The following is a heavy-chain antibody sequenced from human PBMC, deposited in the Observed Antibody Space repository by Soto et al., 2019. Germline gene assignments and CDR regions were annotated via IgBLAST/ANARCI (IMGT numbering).Heavy chain of an antibody. D-gene: IGHD1-26*01. CDR3: ASSRVGNYCFDY. Sequence: QVQLVQSGAEVQKTGSSVKVSCKATGGTFSSHAISWVRLAPGQGLEWMGGSIPIFGTGTDAQKFQGRVTITADESTSTANMELSSLRAEDTAVYYCASSRVGNYCFDYWGQGTLVTVCS. V-gene: IGHV1-69*01. CDR2: SIPIFGTG. J-gene: IGHJ4*02. CDR1: GGTFSSHA.